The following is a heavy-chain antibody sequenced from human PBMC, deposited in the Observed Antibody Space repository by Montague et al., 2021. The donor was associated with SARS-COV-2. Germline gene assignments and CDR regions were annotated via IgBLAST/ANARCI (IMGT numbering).Heavy chain of an antibody. J-gene: IGHJ4*02. CDR1: GFSFSSYW. D-gene: IGHD2-21*01. CDR2: IKEDGSEK. V-gene: IGHV3-7*01. Sequence: SLRLSCAASGFSFSSYWMSWVRQAPGKGLEWVANIKEDGSEKNYVDSVKGRFTISGDYAKNSLFLQMNSLRGEDTAVYYCVRGFRGGYSTFDYWGQGTLVTVSS. CDR3: VRGFRGGYSTFDY.